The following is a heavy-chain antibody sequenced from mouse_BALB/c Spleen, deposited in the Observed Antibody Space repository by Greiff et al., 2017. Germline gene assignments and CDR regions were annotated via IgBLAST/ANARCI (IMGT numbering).Heavy chain of an antibody. Sequence: QVQLKESGAELVRPGTSVKVSCKASGYAFTNYLIEWVKQRPGQGLEWIGVINPGSGGTNYNEKFKGKATLTADKSSSTAYMQLSSLTSDDSAVYFCARGITTVGAMDYWGQGTSVTVSS. CDR3: ARGITTVGAMDY. CDR2: INPGSGGT. D-gene: IGHD1-1*01. CDR1: GYAFTNYL. V-gene: IGHV1-54*01. J-gene: IGHJ4*01.